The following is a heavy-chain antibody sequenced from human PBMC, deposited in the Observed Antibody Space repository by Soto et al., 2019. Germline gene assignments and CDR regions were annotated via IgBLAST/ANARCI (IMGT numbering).Heavy chain of an antibody. CDR2: IKSKPAGGTM. J-gene: IGHJ4*02. CDR1: GFTFSNAW. V-gene: IGHV3-15*07. CDR3: AKGLDYYGSGNHYKIGY. Sequence: PGGSPRLSCAASGFTFSNAWMNWVRQAPGKGLEWVGRIKSKPAGGTMDYAAPVKGRFTISRDDSKNTVFLQMNSLRADDTAIYYCAKGLDYYGSGNHYKIGYWGQGILVTVSS. D-gene: IGHD3-10*01.